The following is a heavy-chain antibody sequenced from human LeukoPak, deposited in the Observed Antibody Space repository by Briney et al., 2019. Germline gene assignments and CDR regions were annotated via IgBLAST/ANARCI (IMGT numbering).Heavy chain of an antibody. CDR1: GGSISGSY. D-gene: IGHD4-17*01. CDR3: ARGIESCGDYGY. Sequence: SETLSLTCTVAGGSISGSYWSWIRQPPREGLEWIAYMYNSGSTNYNPSLKSRVTISIDTSKNQFSLKLSSLTAADTAIYYCARGIESCGDYGYWGQGILVTVSS. J-gene: IGHJ4*02. CDR2: MYNSGST. V-gene: IGHV4-59*01.